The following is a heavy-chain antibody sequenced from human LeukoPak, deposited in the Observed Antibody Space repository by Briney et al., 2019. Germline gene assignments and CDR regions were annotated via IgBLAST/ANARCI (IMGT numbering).Heavy chain of an antibody. V-gene: IGHV1-69*15. Sequence: SVKVSCKTSGGTFSSYAFSWMRQAPGQGLEWVGRIIPIYNAVDYTQRFQGRVTITADESTNTVYLELSSLRYDDTAVYYCAREPLGCGGDCHFDYWGQGTLVTVSS. CDR2: IIPIYNAV. CDR1: GGTFSSYA. CDR3: AREPLGCGGDCHFDY. J-gene: IGHJ4*02. D-gene: IGHD2-21*02.